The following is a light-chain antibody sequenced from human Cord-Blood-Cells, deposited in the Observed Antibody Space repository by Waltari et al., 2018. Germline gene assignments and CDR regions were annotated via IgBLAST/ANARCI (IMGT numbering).Light chain of an antibody. CDR2: GAS. CDR3: QQYNNWPIT. Sequence: EIVMTQSPATLSVSPGERATLSCRASQSLSSNLAWYQQKPDQAPRLLIYGASTRSTGIPARFIGSGSGTEFTLTISSRQSEDFAVYYCQQYNNWPITFGQGTRLEIK. CDR1: QSLSSN. J-gene: IGKJ5*01. V-gene: IGKV3-15*01.